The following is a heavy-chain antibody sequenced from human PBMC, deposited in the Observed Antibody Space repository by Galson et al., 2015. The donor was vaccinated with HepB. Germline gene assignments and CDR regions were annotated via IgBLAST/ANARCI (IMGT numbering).Heavy chain of an antibody. D-gene: IGHD3-10*01. CDR1: GFTFDDYA. Sequence: SLRLSCAASGFTFDDYAMHWVRQAPGEGLEWVSGISWNSGSIGYADSVKGRFTISRDNAKNSLYLQMNSLRAEDTALYYCAKDMSYGSGSYGYDYYYGMDVWGQGTTVTVSS. CDR2: ISWNSGSI. J-gene: IGHJ6*02. CDR3: AKDMSYGSGSYGYDYYYGMDV. V-gene: IGHV3-9*01.